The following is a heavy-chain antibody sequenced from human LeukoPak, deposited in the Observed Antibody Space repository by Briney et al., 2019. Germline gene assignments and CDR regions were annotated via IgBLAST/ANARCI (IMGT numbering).Heavy chain of an antibody. D-gene: IGHD5-12*01. J-gene: IGHJ4*02. CDR3: ARDLKGFSGPDKYGY. V-gene: IGHV3-66*01. CDR2: IYSGGST. CDR1: GFTVSSNY. Sequence: GGSLRLSCADSGFTVSSNYMRWVRQAPGKGLEWVSVIYSGGSTHYADSVKGRFTISRDNSKNTLYLQMNSLRAEDTAVYYCARDLKGFSGPDKYGYWGQGALVTVSS.